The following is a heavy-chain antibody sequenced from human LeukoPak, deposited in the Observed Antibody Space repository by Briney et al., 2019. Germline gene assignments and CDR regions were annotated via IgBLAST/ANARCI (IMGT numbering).Heavy chain of an antibody. D-gene: IGHD6-13*01. CDR1: EFTFNNYA. J-gene: IGHJ4*02. CDR2: ITIGATDT. V-gene: IGHV3-23*01. CDR3: AKSRAADTTLLFDY. Sequence: GGSLRLSCAASEFTFNNYAMNWARLAPGKGLEWVSAITIGATDTFYLDSVKGRFTISRDNSKNTLYLQMSSLRAEDTAIYYCAKSRAADTTLLFDYWGQGTLVTVSS.